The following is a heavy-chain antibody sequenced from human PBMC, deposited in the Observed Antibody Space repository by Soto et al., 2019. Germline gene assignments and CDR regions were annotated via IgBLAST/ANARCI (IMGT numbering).Heavy chain of an antibody. V-gene: IGHV4-31*03. Sequence: TLPVTCTFSGGSIINAYSYWFWIRKHPGKGLEWIGYIAYSGDTYYNPSLRSRVTISADTSENKFSLTLKSVTAADTAVYFCARDFERSAIGPWGQRTSVT. CDR1: GGSIINAYSY. D-gene: IGHD3-9*01. CDR2: IAYSGDT. CDR3: ARDFERSAIGP. J-gene: IGHJ5*02.